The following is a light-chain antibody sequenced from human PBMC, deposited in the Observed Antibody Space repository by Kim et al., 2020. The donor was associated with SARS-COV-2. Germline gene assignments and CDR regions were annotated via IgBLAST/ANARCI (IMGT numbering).Light chain of an antibody. Sequence: SYELTQPPSVSVAPGKTARITCGGNNIGSKSVHWYQQKPGQAPVLVIYYDSDRPSGIPERFSGSNSGNTATLTISRVEAGDEADYYCQVWDSSSDHYDFG. V-gene: IGLV3-21*04. CDR2: YDS. CDR1: NIGSKS. J-gene: IGLJ1*01. CDR3: QVWDSSSDHYD.